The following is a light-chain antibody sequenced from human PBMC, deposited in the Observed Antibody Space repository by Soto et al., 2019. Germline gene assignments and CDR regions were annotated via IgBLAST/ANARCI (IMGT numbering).Light chain of an antibody. J-gene: IGKJ4*01. CDR2: GAS. CDR3: QQYGSSPPLT. V-gene: IGKV3-20*01. Sequence: ELVLTQSPGTLSLSPGERATLSCRASQTVNNNYLAWYQQIPGQAPRLLISGASGRATGTPDRFSGSASGTDFTLTISRLEPEDFAVYYCQQYGSSPPLTFGGGTKV. CDR1: QTVNNNY.